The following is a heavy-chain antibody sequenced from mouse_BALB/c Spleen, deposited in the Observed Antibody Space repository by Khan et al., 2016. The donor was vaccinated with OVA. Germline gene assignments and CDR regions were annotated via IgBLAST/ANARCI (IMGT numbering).Heavy chain of an antibody. D-gene: IGHD2-10*01. CDR3: ARPPYYSYPVDH. CDR1: GYTFTNYG. V-gene: IGHV9-3-1*01. CDR2: INTYTGEP. Sequence: LVESGPELKKPGETVKLSCKASGYTFTNYGMNWVKQSPGKALKWMGWINTYTGEPTYADDFKGRFAFSLETSASTAYLQINNLKNEDTATYFCARPPYYSYPVDHWGQGTSVTVSS. J-gene: IGHJ4*01.